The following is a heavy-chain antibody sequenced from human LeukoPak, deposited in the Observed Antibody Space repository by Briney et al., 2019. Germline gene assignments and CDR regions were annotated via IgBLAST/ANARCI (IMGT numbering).Heavy chain of an antibody. J-gene: IGHJ4*02. V-gene: IGHV3-23*01. CDR1: GFTFSSYG. Sequence: GGSLRLSCAASGFTFSSYGMSWVRQAPGKGLEWVSTITGSGSHTYYADSVKGRFTISRDNSKNTLYLQMNSLRAEDTAIYYCAKPGYVTSGWFDFWGQGTLVTVSS. CDR3: AKPGYVTSGWFDF. CDR2: ITGSGSHT. D-gene: IGHD6-19*01.